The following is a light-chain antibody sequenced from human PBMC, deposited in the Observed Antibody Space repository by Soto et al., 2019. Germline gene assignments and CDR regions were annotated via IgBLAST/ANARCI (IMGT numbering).Light chain of an antibody. Sequence: QAVVTQETSLTVSPGGTVTLTCGSSTGAVTSGHYPYWFQQKPGQAPRTLISDTTNTYSWTPARFSGPLLGGKAALTLSGALPEDEAEYYCLLSHSAAGVFGGGTKLTVL. CDR2: DTT. CDR1: TGAVTSGHY. CDR3: LLSHSAAGV. J-gene: IGLJ2*01. V-gene: IGLV7-46*01.